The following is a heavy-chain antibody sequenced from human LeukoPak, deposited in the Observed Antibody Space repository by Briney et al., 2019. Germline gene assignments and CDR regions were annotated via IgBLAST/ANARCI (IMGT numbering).Heavy chain of an antibody. Sequence: GGSLRLSCAASGFTFRNYAMSWVRQAPGKGLEWVSVIRGSGGSTYYADSVKGRFTISRDNSKNTLHLQMNSLRAEDMATYYCAKGLLSGSGSYGDYWGQGTLVTVSS. J-gene: IGHJ4*02. CDR1: GFTFRNYA. V-gene: IGHV3-23*01. CDR2: IRGSGGST. D-gene: IGHD3-10*01. CDR3: AKGLLSGSGSYGDY.